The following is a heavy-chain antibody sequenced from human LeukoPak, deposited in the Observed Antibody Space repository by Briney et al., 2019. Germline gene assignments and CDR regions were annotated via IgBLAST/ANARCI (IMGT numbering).Heavy chain of an antibody. CDR1: GYSFTSYW. D-gene: IGHD6-13*01. V-gene: IGHV5-51*01. Sequence: GESLKISCKGSGYSFTSYWIGWVRQMPGKGLEWMGIIYPGDSDTRYSPSFQGQVTISADKSISTAYLQWSSLKASDTAMYYCARQRCSTYSSSYGYFDYWGQGTLVTVSS. CDR3: ARQRCSTYSSSYGYFDY. J-gene: IGHJ4*02. CDR2: IYPGDSDT.